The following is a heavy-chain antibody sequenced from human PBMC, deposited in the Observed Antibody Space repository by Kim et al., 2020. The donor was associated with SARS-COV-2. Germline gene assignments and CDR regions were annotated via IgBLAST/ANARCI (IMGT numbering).Heavy chain of an antibody. CDR3: ARTIAAAGIGEYYFDY. CDR1: GYTFTSYA. CDR2: INAGNGNT. J-gene: IGHJ4*02. D-gene: IGHD6-13*01. Sequence: ASVKVSCKASGYTFTSYAMHWVRQAPGQRLEWMGWINAGNGNTKYSQKFQGRVTITRDTSASTAYMELSSLRSEDTAVYYCARTIAAAGIGEYYFDYWGQGTLVTVSS. V-gene: IGHV1-3*01.